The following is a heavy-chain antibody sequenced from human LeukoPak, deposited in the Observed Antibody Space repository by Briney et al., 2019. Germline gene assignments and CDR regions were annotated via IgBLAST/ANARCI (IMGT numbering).Heavy chain of an antibody. Sequence: GGSLRLSCAASGFTFSSYWMHWVRQAPGKGLVWVSRISSDGSTTTYADSVKGRFTLSTDNAKNTLYLQMNSLRAEDTAVYYCVRDQRYCSSTSCPFDYWGQGTLVTVSS. CDR1: GFTFSSYW. CDR2: ISSDGSTT. J-gene: IGHJ4*02. V-gene: IGHV3-74*01. CDR3: VRDQRYCSSTSCPFDY. D-gene: IGHD2-2*01.